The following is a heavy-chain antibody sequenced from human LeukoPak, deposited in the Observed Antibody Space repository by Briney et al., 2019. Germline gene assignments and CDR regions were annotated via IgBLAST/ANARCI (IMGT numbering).Heavy chain of an antibody. CDR1: GGSISSYY. CDR2: IYYSGST. J-gene: IGHJ4*02. V-gene: IGHV4-59*01. D-gene: IGHD6-19*01. CDR3: ARDLGSSGWYGEFDY. Sequence: PSETLSLTCTVSGGSISSYYWSWIRQPPGKGLEWIGYIYYSGSTNYNPSLKSRVTISVDTSKNQFSLKLSSVTAADTAVYYCARDLGSSGWYGEFDYWGQGTLVTVSS.